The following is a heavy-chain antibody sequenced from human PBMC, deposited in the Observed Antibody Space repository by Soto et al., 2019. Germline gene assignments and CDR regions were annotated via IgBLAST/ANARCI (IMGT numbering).Heavy chain of an antibody. CDR1: GFSLNTYW. J-gene: IGHJ2*01. CDR2: LNSDGDSA. D-gene: IGHD3-10*01. Sequence: EVQLVESGGGLVQPGGSLRLSCAASGFSLNTYWMHWVRQAPGKGLQWVSRLNSDGDSANYADSVKGRFTFYRGNAKNTLYLQMNSLRAEDTAVYYCIRVKASDWCFDLWGRGTLVTVSS. CDR3: IRVKASDWCFDL. V-gene: IGHV3-74*01.